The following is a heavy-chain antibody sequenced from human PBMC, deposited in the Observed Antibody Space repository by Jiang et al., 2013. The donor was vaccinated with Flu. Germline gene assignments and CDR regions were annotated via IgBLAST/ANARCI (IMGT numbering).Heavy chain of an antibody. CDR3: TRDLVRDVILIPATYFDY. CDR1: GFSFGDYA. CDR2: IRNKLYRGTT. Sequence: VQLLESGGGLVQPGRSLRLSCTASGFSFGDYAVSWLRQAPGKGLEWVGFIRNKLYRGTTDYAASVKGRFTISRDDSKSIAYLQMSSLKTEDTAVYYCTRDLVRDVILIPATYFDYWARSPGHRLL. J-gene: IGHJ4*01. D-gene: IGHD2-2*01. V-gene: IGHV3-49*03.